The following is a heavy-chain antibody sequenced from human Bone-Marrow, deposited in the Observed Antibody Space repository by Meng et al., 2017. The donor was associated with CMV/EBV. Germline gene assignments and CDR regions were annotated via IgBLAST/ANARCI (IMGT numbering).Heavy chain of an antibody. CDR2: ISYDGSNK. CDR1: GFTFSSYA. CDR3: ARDRNELPGDY. J-gene: IGHJ4*02. Sequence: GGSLRLSCAASGFTFSSYAMSWVRQAPGKGLEWVAVISYDGSNKYYADSVKGRFTISRDNSKNTLYLQMNSLRAEDTAVYYCARDRNELPGDYWGQGTLVTVSS. V-gene: IGHV3-30*04. D-gene: IGHD1-1*01.